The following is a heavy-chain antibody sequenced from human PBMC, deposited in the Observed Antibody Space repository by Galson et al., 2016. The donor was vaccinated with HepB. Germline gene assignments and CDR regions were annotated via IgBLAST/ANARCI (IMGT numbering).Heavy chain of an antibody. V-gene: IGHV4-30-4*01. D-gene: IGHD4-17*01. J-gene: IGHJ5*02. CDR1: ADSITSAYYY. CDR3: ARDAYGDPAFDL. Sequence: TLSLTCTVSADSITSAYYYWSWIRQRPGKGLEFFVYTYYSGPTHYNPSLHSPVTIAVDNSKNQFSLKLTSVTAPDTPVYVCARDAYGDPAFDLWGQGTLVIVSS. CDR2: TYYSGPT.